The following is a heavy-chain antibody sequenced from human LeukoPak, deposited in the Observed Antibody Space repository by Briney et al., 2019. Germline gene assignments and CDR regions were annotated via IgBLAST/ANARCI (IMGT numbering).Heavy chain of an antibody. J-gene: IGHJ4*02. V-gene: IGHV3-30*04. Sequence: GRSLRLSCAASGFTFSSYAMHWVRQAPGKGLEWVAVISYDGSNKYYADSVKGRFTISRDNSKNTLYLQMNSLRAEDTAVYYCARDYVAIDSWGQGTLVTVSS. CDR3: ARDYVAIDS. CDR1: GFTFSSYA. D-gene: IGHD3-16*01. CDR2: ISYDGSNK.